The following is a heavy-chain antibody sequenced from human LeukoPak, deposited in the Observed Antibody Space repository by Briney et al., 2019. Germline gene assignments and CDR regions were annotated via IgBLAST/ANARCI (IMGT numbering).Heavy chain of an antibody. J-gene: IGHJ4*02. CDR2: VNHRGTK. D-gene: IGHD3-10*01. CDR1: GGSFSDYY. V-gene: IGHV4-34*01. Sequence: PSETLSLTCAVYGGSFSDYYWTWVRQPPGKGLEWIGEVNHRGTKRYNLSLKSRPTISIDTSKSQFSLKLSSVTAADTAKYYCARSYYYDGFDYSLGFWGQGTLVTVSS. CDR3: ARSYYYDGFDYSLGF.